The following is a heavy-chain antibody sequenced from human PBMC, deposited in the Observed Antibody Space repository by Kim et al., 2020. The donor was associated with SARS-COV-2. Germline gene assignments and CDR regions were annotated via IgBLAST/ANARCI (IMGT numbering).Heavy chain of an antibody. D-gene: IGHD6-13*01. CDR2: IYWDDDK. Sequence: SGPTLVKPTQTLTLTCTFPGFSLSTGGVGVGWIRQPPGKALEWLALIYWDDDKRYSPSLKSRLTITKDTSKNQVVLTMTNLDPVDTATYYCAHRPTSSWYFDYWGQGTLVTVSS. CDR3: AHRPTSSWYFDY. V-gene: IGHV2-5*02. J-gene: IGHJ4*02. CDR1: GFSLSTGGVG.